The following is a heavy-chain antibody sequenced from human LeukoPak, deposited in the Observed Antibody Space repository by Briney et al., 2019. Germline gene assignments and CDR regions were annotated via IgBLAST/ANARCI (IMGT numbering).Heavy chain of an antibody. D-gene: IGHD3-22*01. CDR2: IYTSGST. CDR3: ARGDSSAPDAFDI. Sequence: SQTLSLTCTVSGGSISSGSYYWSWIRQPAGKGLEWIGRIYTSGSTNYNPSLKSRVTISVDTSKNQFSLKLSSVTAADTAVYYCARGDSSAPDAFDIWGQGTMVTVSS. J-gene: IGHJ3*02. CDR1: GGSISSGSYY. V-gene: IGHV4-61*02.